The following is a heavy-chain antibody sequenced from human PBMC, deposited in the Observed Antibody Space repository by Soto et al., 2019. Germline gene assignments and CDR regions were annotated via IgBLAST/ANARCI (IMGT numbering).Heavy chain of an antibody. CDR1: GGSISGYW. Sequence: ASETLSLTCTVSGGSISGYWWSWIRQAPGRGLEWIGYIYHSGSTNYNPSLKSRVTISVDTSKDQFSLNLSSVTAADTAVYYCARVLGAGGYSYGLASWGQGTLVTVSS. D-gene: IGHD5-18*01. J-gene: IGHJ5*01. CDR3: ARVLGAGGYSYGLAS. CDR2: IYHSGST. V-gene: IGHV4-59*01.